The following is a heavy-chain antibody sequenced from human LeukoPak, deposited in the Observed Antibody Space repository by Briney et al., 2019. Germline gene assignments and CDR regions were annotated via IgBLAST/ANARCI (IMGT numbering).Heavy chain of an antibody. CDR2: MSPNSGNT. Sequence: GASVKVSCKASGYTFTSYDINWVRQATGQGLEWMGWMSPNSGNTGYAQKFQGRVTMTRNTSISTAYMELSSLRSEDTAVYYCARAPRPAYYYDSSGYRGYWYFDLWGRGTLVTVSS. CDR3: ARAPRPAYYYDSSGYRGYWYFDL. J-gene: IGHJ2*01. V-gene: IGHV1-8*01. CDR1: GYTFTSYD. D-gene: IGHD3-22*01.